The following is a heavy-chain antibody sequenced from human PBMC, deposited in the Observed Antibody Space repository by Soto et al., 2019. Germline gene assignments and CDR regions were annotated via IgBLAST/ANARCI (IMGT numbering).Heavy chain of an antibody. Sequence: SETLYLTCTVSGGSISSSSYYWGWIRQPPGKGLEWIGSIYYSGSTYYNPSLKSRVTISVDTSKNQFSLKLSSVTAADTAVYYCAIQAPAYNWNYNYYYGMDVWGQGTTVT. CDR1: GGSISSSSYY. J-gene: IGHJ6*02. CDR3: AIQAPAYNWNYNYYYGMDV. D-gene: IGHD1-20*01. V-gene: IGHV4-39*01. CDR2: IYYSGST.